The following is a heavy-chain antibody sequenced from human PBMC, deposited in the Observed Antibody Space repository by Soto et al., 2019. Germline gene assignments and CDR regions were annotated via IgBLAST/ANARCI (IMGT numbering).Heavy chain of an antibody. V-gene: IGHV4-31*03. CDR2: IYYSGST. Sequence: PSETLSLTCTVSGGSISSGGYYWSWIRQHPGKGLEWIGYIYYSGSTYYNPSLKSRATISVDTSKNQFSLKLSSVTAADTAVYYCPSPPAATVGGMDVWGQGTTVIVSS. J-gene: IGHJ6*02. CDR1: GGSISSGGYY. D-gene: IGHD2-2*01. CDR3: PSPPAATVGGMDV.